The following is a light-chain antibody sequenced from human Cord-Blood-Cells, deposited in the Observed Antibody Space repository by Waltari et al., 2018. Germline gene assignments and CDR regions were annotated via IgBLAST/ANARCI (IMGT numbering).Light chain of an antibody. J-gene: IGLJ1*01. CDR3: CSYAGSSTFVV. CDR1: SSDVGSYNL. CDR2: EGS. Sequence: QSALTQPASVSGSPGQSITISCTGTSSDVGSYNLVSWYQQHPGKAPKLMICEGSKRPSGVSNRFSGSKSGNTASLTISGLQAEDEADYYCCSYAGSSTFVVFGTGTKVTVL. V-gene: IGLV2-23*03.